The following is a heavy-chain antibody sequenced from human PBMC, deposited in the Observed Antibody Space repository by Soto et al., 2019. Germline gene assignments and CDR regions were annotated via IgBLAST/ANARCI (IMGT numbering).Heavy chain of an antibody. Sequence: GGSLRLSCAASGFTFSTYWMHWVRQVPGKGLVCVSRINTDGSRITYADSVKGRFTISRDNAKNKLYLQMDSLRAEDTAVYYCARDGHPVATPTRGHFDYWGQGALVTVSS. CDR2: INTDGSRI. CDR1: GFTFSTYW. V-gene: IGHV3-74*03. CDR3: ARDGHPVATPTRGHFDY. D-gene: IGHD2-21*02. J-gene: IGHJ4*02.